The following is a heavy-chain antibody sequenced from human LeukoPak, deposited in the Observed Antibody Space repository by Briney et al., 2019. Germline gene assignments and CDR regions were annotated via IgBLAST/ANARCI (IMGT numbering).Heavy chain of an antibody. CDR1: GFTFDDYG. Sequence: PGGSLRLSCAASGFTFDDYGMSWVRQAPGKGLEWVSGINWNGGSTGYADSVKGRFIISRDNRKNYPFLQMNSLRKDDTALYYCVKDGRKGYSYGTFDPWGQGTLVTVSS. J-gene: IGHJ5*02. CDR2: INWNGGST. CDR3: VKDGRKGYSYGTFDP. V-gene: IGHV3-20*04. D-gene: IGHD5-18*01.